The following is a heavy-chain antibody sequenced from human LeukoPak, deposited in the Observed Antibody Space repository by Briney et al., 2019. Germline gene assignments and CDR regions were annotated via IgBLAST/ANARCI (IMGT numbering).Heavy chain of an antibody. D-gene: IGHD3-3*01. Sequence: SETLSLTCTVSGGSISDNYWSWIRQPPGKGLEWIGYIYYSGSTNYNPSLKSRVTISVDTSKNQFSLKLSSVTAADTAVYYCARQTYYDFWSGYTQPFDIWGQGTMVTVSS. CDR1: GGSISDNY. CDR2: IYYSGST. J-gene: IGHJ3*02. CDR3: ARQTYYDFWSGYTQPFDI. V-gene: IGHV4-59*01.